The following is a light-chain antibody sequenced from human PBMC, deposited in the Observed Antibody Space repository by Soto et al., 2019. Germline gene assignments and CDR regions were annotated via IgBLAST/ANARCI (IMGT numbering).Light chain of an antibody. V-gene: IGKV3-20*01. CDR3: QQYGSAIT. Sequence: EIVLTQSPGTLSLSPGERATLSSGAGQSVSSSYLAWYQQKPGQAPRVLIYGASSRATGIPDRFSGSGSGTDFTLTISRLEPEDFAVYYCQQYGSAITFGQGTRLEIK. CDR1: QSVSSSY. CDR2: GAS. J-gene: IGKJ5*01.